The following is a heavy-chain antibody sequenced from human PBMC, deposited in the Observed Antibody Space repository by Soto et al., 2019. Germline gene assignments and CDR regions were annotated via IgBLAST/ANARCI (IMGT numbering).Heavy chain of an antibody. CDR1: GFTFSSYW. V-gene: IGHV3-74*01. D-gene: IGHD2-15*01. CDR2: INSDGSST. CDR3: VRTSLVVAAATREDY. Sequence: EVQLVESGGVLVQPGGSLRLSCAASGFTFSSYWMRWVRQAPGKGLVWGSRINSDGSSTSYAGSVKGRFTISRDNAKNTMYLQMNSLRAEDTAVYYCVRTSLVVAAATREDYWGQGTLVTVCS. J-gene: IGHJ4*02.